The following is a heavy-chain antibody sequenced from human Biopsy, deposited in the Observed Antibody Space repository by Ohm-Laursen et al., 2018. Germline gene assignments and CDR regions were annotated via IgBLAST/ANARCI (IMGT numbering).Heavy chain of an antibody. CDR1: RGSISSYY. D-gene: IGHD4-11*01. V-gene: IGHV4-59*01. CDR2: MSNSGST. J-gene: IGHJ6*02. CDR3: ARDSGILNYGNFKYYHYYGMDV. Sequence: GTLSLTCTVSRGSISSYYWSWIRQPPGKGLEWIGYMSNSGSTNYNPSLKTRVTISLDTPKNQFSLKPSAVTAADTAVYYCARDSGILNYGNFKYYHYYGMDVWGQGTMVTVSS.